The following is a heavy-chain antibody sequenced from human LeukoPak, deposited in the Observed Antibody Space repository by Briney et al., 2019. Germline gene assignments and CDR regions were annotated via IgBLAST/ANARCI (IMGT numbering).Heavy chain of an antibody. CDR3: ARAGDGYNPNFDY. CDR2: INPNSGGT. Sequence: ASVKVSCKASGYTFTGYYMHWVRQAPGQGLEWMGWINPNSGGTNYAQKFQGRVTMTRETSISTAYMELSRPRSDDTAVYYCARAGDGYNPNFDYWGQGTLVTVSS. V-gene: IGHV1-2*02. J-gene: IGHJ4*02. D-gene: IGHD5-24*01. CDR1: GYTFTGYY.